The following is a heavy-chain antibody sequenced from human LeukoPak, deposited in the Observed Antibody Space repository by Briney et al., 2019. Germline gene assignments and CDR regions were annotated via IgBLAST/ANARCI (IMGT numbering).Heavy chain of an antibody. Sequence: PSETLSLTCTVSGGSISSYYWSWIRQPPGKGLEWIGYIYYSGSTNYNPSLKSRVTISVDTSKNQFSLKLSSVTAADTAVYYCARGLQAGYCSGGSCYSGPYFDYWGQGTLVTVSS. V-gene: IGHV4-59*12. CDR1: GGSISSYY. CDR3: ARGLQAGYCSGGSCYSGPYFDY. J-gene: IGHJ4*02. D-gene: IGHD2-15*01. CDR2: IYYSGST.